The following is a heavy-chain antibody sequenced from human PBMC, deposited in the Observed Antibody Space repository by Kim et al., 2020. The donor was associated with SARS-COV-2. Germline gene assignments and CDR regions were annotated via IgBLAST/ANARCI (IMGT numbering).Heavy chain of an antibody. CDR2: ISGSGGST. V-gene: IGHV3-23*01. CDR1: GFTFSSYA. Sequence: GGSLRLSCAASGFTFSSYAMSWVRQAPGKGLEWVSAISGSGGSTYYADSVKGRFTISRDNSKNTLYLQMNSLRAEDTAVYYCAKDGIVVVVAATITNYYYGMDVGGQGTTVTVSS. CDR3: AKDGIVVVVAATITNYYYGMDV. J-gene: IGHJ6*02. D-gene: IGHD2-15*01.